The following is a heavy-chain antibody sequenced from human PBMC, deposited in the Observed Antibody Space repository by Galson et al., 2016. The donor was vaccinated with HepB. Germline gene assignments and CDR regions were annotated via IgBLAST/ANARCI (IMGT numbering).Heavy chain of an antibody. V-gene: IGHV3-72*01. Sequence: SLRLSCAASGFTFSDYFMDWVRQAPGKGLEWVGRSRNISRGYSTEYAASVRGRFITSRDDSGASPFLQMNTLKTEDTAVYYCVRDRDWTYDYWGRGTLVTVSS. CDR1: GFTFSDYF. CDR2: SRNISRGYST. D-gene: IGHD3/OR15-3a*01. J-gene: IGHJ4*02. CDR3: VRDRDWTYDY.